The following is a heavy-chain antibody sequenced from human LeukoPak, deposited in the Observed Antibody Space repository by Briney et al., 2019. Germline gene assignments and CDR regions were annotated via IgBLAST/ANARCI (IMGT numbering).Heavy chain of an antibody. J-gene: IGHJ4*02. Sequence: GGSLRLSCAASGFTFSSYSMNWVRQAPGKGLEWVSYISSSGSTIYYADSVKGRFTISRDNAKNSLYLQMNSLRAEDTAVYYCARAGYYYDSSGRDYWGQGTLVTVSS. V-gene: IGHV3-48*04. CDR1: GFTFSSYS. D-gene: IGHD3-22*01. CDR3: ARAGYYYDSSGRDY. CDR2: ISSSGSTI.